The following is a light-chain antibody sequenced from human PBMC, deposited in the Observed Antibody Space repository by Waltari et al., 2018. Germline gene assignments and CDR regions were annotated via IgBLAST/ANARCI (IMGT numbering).Light chain of an antibody. J-gene: IGKJ1*01. CDR2: GAS. CDR3: QHYNNWPPWT. V-gene: IGKV3-15*01. CDR1: QNLSSI. Sequence: EVVLTQSPATLAVSPGARATLSCRASQNLSSILAWYQQKPGQAPRLLIYGASTRATGIPARFSGSGSGTEFTLTISSLQSEDFAVYYCQHYNNWPPWTFGQGTKVEIK.